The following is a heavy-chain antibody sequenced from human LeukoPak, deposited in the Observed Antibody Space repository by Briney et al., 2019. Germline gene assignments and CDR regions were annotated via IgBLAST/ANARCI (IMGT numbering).Heavy chain of an antibody. J-gene: IGHJ5*02. Sequence: PSETLSLTCTVSGGSISNNYWTWIRQPAGKGLEYIGRIYSSGSTHYNPSLQSRVTMSVDTSKNQFSLKLTSVTVADTALYYCARDRGFSSCHGGWFDPWGQGTLVTVSS. CDR3: ARDRGFSSCHGGWFDP. CDR2: IYSSGST. CDR1: GGSISNNY. V-gene: IGHV4-4*07. D-gene: IGHD6-19*01.